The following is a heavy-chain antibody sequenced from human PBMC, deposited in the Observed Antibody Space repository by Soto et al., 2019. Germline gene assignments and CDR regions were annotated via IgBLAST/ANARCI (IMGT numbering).Heavy chain of an antibody. CDR1: GGSISSSSYY. Sequence: SETLSLTCTVSGGSISSSSYYWGWIRQPPGKGLEWIGSIYYSGSTYYNPSLKSRVTISVDTSKNQFSLKLSSVTAADTAVYYCERHFKDDGGNPGEVWYYYYGMDVWGQGTMVT. D-gene: IGHD4-17*01. V-gene: IGHV4-39*01. CDR3: ERHFKDDGGNPGEVWYYYYGMDV. J-gene: IGHJ6*01. CDR2: IYYSGST.